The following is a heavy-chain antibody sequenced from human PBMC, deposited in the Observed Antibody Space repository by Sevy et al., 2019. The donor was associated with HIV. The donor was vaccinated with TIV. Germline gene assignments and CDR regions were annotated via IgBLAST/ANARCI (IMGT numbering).Heavy chain of an antibody. V-gene: IGHV3-23*01. D-gene: IGHD3-3*02. J-gene: IGHJ3*02. Sequence: GGSLRLSCTASEFTFSSHAVAWVRQAPVKGLEWVSAIIGGGENTHYADSVKGRFTISRDNFKNTLYLQMNSLRAEDTALYYCERDGRGISAFDIWGQGTMVTVSS. CDR2: IIGGGENT. CDR3: ERDGRGISAFDI. CDR1: EFTFSSHA.